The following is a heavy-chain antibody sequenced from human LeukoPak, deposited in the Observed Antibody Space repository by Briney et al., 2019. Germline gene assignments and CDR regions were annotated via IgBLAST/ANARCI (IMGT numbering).Heavy chain of an antibody. D-gene: IGHD3-22*01. Sequence: ASVKVSCKASGYTFTSYGISWVRQAPGQGLEWMGWISAYNGNTNYAQKLQGRVTMTTDTSTSTAYMELRSLRSDDTAVYYCARDTITMIVVEFDYWGQGTLVTVSS. CDR3: ARDTITMIVVEFDY. CDR1: GYTFTSYG. V-gene: IGHV1-18*01. CDR2: ISAYNGNT. J-gene: IGHJ4*02.